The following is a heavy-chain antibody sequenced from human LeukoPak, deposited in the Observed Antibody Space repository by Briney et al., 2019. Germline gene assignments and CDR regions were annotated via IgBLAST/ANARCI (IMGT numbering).Heavy chain of an antibody. D-gene: IGHD4-17*01. CDR2: INPNSGGT. J-gene: IGHJ4*02. Sequence: GASVKVSCKASGYTFTGYYMHWVRQAPGQGLEWMGWINPNSGGTNYAQKFQGRVTTTRDTSISTAYMELSRLRSDDTAVYYCARMHGDESYFDYWGQGTLVTVSS. V-gene: IGHV1-2*02. CDR1: GYTFTGYY. CDR3: ARMHGDESYFDY.